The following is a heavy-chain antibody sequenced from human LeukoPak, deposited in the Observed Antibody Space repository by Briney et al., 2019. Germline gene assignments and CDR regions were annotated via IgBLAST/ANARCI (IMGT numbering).Heavy chain of an antibody. J-gene: IGHJ6*03. CDR2: ISWNSGSI. V-gene: IGHV3-9*03. CDR1: GFTFDDYA. CDR3: ARSGLGYYYYMDV. D-gene: IGHD3/OR15-3a*01. Sequence: PGGSLRLSCAASGFTFDDYAMHWVRQAPGKGLEWASGISWNSGSIGYADSVKGRFTISRDNAKNSLYLQMNSLRAEDMALYYCARSGLGYYYYMDVWGKGTTVTVSS.